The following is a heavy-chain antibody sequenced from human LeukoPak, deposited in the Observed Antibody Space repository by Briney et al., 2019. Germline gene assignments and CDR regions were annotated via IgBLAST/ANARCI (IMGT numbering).Heavy chain of an antibody. Sequence: GGSLRLSCAASGFTFDDYAMHWVRQAPGKGLEWVSGISWNSGSIGYADSVKGRFTISRDNAKNSLYLQMNSLRAEDTALYYCANWSKGYWGQGTLVTVSS. CDR3: ANWSKGY. V-gene: IGHV3-9*01. CDR1: GFTFDDYA. CDR2: ISWNSGSI. D-gene: IGHD3-3*01. J-gene: IGHJ4*02.